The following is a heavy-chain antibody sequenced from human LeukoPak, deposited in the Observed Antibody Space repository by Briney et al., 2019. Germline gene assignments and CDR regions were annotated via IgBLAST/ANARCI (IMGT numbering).Heavy chain of an antibody. V-gene: IGHV3-23*01. J-gene: IGHJ4*02. Sequence: GGSLRLSCVASGFSFSAYAITWVRQARGKGMEWVSAIRGNSERTYYADSVRGRFTISRDNSKDTSYLQISSLRVEDTAVYYCAREQSGTRGWYTVDYWGQGTLVAVSS. CDR2: IRGNSERT. D-gene: IGHD6-19*01. CDR3: AREQSGTRGWYTVDY. CDR1: GFSFSAYA.